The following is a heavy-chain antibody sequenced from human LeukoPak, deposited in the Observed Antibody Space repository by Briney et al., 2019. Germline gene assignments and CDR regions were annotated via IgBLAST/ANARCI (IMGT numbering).Heavy chain of an antibody. CDR2: IWYDGSNK. Sequence: PGGSLRLSCAASGFTFSNYGIHWVRQAPGKGLEWVAVIWYDGSNKYYADSVKGRFTISRDNSKNTLYLQMNSLRAEDTAVYSCARVKPDYYDSSGYYEPGGLFDYWGQGTLVTVSS. D-gene: IGHD3-22*01. J-gene: IGHJ4*02. CDR1: GFTFSNYG. CDR3: ARVKPDYYDSSGYYEPGGLFDY. V-gene: IGHV3-33*01.